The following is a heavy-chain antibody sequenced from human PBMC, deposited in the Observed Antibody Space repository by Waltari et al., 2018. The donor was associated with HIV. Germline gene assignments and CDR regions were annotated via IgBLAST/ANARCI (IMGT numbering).Heavy chain of an antibody. CDR1: GFTFRSSW. J-gene: IGHJ4*02. CDR2: INQDGSGS. Sequence: EVEVVESGGGLVQPGGSLRLSCAVSGFTFRSSWMSWVRQAPGKGLAGVANINQDGSGSYYVGSVEGRFTISRDNTKNLLYLQMNSLRAEDTAVYYCAREGGRDCSGGSCYIDYWGQGTLVTVSS. CDR3: AREGGRDCSGGSCYIDY. D-gene: IGHD2-15*01. V-gene: IGHV3-7*01.